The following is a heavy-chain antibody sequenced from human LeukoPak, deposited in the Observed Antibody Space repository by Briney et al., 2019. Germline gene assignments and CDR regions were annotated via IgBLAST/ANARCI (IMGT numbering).Heavy chain of an antibody. V-gene: IGHV4-59*08. D-gene: IGHD1-26*01. CDR2: IYYSGST. Sequence: PGGSLRLSCTASGFTFTNAWMSWVRQPPGKGLEWIGYIYYSGSTNYNPSLKSRVTISVDTSKNQFSLKLSSVTAADTAVYYCARHGSGSSTFGYWGQGTLVTVSS. J-gene: IGHJ4*02. CDR1: GFTFTNAW. CDR3: ARHGSGSSTFGY.